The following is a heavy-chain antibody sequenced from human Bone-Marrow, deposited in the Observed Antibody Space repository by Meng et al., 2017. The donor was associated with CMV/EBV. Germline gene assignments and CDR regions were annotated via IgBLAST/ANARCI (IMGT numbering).Heavy chain of an antibody. CDR1: GFAFGDYG. D-gene: IGHD6-6*01. CDR3: AKEEYSISVWLDY. J-gene: IGHJ4*02. Sequence: GGSLRLSCAASGFAFGDYGMHWFRQSPGRGLEWVAFIRSGGLDKFYAGSVSGRFTVSRDDFKKTLHLQMNSLRAEDTATYYCAKEEYSISVWLDYRGQGSPVTCSS. V-gene: IGHV3-30*02. CDR2: IRSGGLDK.